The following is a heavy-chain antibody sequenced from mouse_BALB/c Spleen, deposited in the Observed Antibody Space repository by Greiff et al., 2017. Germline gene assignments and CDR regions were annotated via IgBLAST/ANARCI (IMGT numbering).Heavy chain of an antibody. CDR1: GFSLTSYG. Sequence: VQLQQSGPGLVAPSQSLSITCTVSGFSLTSYGVHWVRQPPGKGLEWLGVIWAGGSTNYNSAPVSRLSISKDNSKSQVFLKMNSMQTDDTAMYYCAREGYGNYRFAYWGQGTLVTVSA. CDR3: AREGYGNYRFAY. V-gene: IGHV2-9*02. D-gene: IGHD2-10*02. J-gene: IGHJ3*01. CDR2: IWAGGST.